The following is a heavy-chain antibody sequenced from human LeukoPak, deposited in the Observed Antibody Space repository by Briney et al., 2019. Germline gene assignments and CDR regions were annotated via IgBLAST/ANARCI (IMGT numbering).Heavy chain of an antibody. CDR1: GGSISSDH. Sequence: PSETLSLTCTVSGGSISSDHWTWIRQPPGKGLEWIGYIYYTGNTNYNPSLQSRVTISIDTSKNQFSLRLSSETAADTAVYFCARVGRYYDSSGYSTDAFDVWGQGTMVTVSS. D-gene: IGHD3-22*01. CDR2: IYYTGNT. J-gene: IGHJ3*01. V-gene: IGHV4-59*01. CDR3: ARVGRYYDSSGYSTDAFDV.